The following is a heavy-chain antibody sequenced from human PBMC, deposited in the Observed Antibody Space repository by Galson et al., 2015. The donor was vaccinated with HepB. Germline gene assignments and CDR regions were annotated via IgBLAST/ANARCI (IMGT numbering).Heavy chain of an antibody. Sequence: VSCKASGYTFTNRYVHWVRQAPGLGLEWLALSNPSDGSTSYAQKLQGRVTVTRDTSTSTVYMELGSLRSEDTAMYYCARETGDFKEFDYWGQGTLVTVSS. CDR2: SNPSDGST. D-gene: IGHD7-27*01. CDR1: GYTFTNRY. CDR3: ARETGDFKEFDY. V-gene: IGHV1-46*01. J-gene: IGHJ4*02.